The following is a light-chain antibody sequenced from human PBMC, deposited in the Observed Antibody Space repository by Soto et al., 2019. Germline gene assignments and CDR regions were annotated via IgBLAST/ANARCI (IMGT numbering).Light chain of an antibody. Sequence: EIVLTQSPDPLSLSPGERAIFSCRASQSVGDNLAWYQHKPGQPPRLLIYDASKRATGIPARFSGSGSGTDFTLTISSLEAEDFAVYFCQQRDKWPVTFGPGTTVDIK. CDR3: QQRDKWPVT. CDR2: DAS. V-gene: IGKV3-11*01. CDR1: QSVGDN. J-gene: IGKJ3*01.